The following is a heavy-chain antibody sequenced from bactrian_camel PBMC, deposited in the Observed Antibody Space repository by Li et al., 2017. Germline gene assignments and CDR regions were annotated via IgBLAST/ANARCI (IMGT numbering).Heavy chain of an antibody. D-gene: IGHD3*01. CDR3: AAAPPDTWGNGCQWTSVQPRGTPMGYVAH. CDR1: GYTTRRC. CDR2: LSTDNGNT. V-gene: IGHV3S1*01. Sequence: HVQLVESGGGSVLAGESLTLSCAAVGYTTRRCVAWFRQAPGEEREGVAILSTDNGNTDYADSVSGRFTISRDTNKRALYLQMDNLKPEDTAMYYCAAAPPDTWGNGCQWTSVQPRGTPMGYVAHWGQGTQVTVS. J-gene: IGHJ4*01.